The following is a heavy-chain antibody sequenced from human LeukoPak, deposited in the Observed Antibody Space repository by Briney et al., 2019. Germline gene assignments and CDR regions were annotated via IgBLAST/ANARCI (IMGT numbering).Heavy chain of an antibody. V-gene: IGHV3-66*01. CDR2: IYTGGST. D-gene: IGHD3-22*01. Sequence: GGSLRLSCAASGFTFSSYWMSWVRQAPGKGLEWVSVIYTGGSTYYADSVKGRFTISRDNSKNTLYLQMNSLRAEDTAVYFCARNLYYFDSSGYYYYWGQGTLVTVSS. CDR1: GFTFSSYW. J-gene: IGHJ4*02. CDR3: ARNLYYFDSSGYYYY.